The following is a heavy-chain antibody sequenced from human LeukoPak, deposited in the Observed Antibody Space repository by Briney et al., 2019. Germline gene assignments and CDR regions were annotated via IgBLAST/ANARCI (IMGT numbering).Heavy chain of an antibody. J-gene: IGHJ3*02. CDR2: ISYDGSNK. V-gene: IGHV3-30-3*01. CDR1: GFTFSSYA. CDR3: ARVNPQRPDCSSTSCFVDAFDI. D-gene: IGHD2-2*01. Sequence: GGSLRLSCAASGFTFSSYAMHWVRQAPGKGLEWVAVISYDGSNKYYADSVKGRFTISRDNSKNTLYLQMNSLRAEDAAVYYCARVNPQRPDCSSTSCFVDAFDIWGQGTMVTVSS.